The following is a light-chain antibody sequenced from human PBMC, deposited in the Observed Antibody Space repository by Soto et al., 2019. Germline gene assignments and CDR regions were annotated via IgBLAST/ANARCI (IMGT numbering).Light chain of an antibody. CDR1: QSVNINY. CDR2: GTS. V-gene: IGKV3-20*01. Sequence: LGESRTIKSKASQSVNINYFAWYQQKSGQAPRLLIYGTSNRASGIPDRFSGSGSGTYFTLSISELEPEDSAVYFCHQYASSSSWTFAQGTKVDIK. CDR3: HQYASSSSWT. J-gene: IGKJ1*01.